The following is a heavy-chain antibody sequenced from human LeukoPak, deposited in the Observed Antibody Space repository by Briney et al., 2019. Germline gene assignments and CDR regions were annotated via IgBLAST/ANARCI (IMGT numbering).Heavy chain of an antibody. Sequence: SVKVSCKASGGTFSSYAISWVRQAPGQGLEWMGGIIPIFGTANYAQKFQGRVTITADESTSTAYMELSRLRSDDTAVYYCARAVVRGVIITGPFDYWAREPWSPSPQ. CDR2: IIPIFGTA. D-gene: IGHD3-10*01. CDR1: GGTFSSYA. CDR3: ARAVVRGVIITGPFDY. J-gene: IGHJ4*02. V-gene: IGHV1-69*13.